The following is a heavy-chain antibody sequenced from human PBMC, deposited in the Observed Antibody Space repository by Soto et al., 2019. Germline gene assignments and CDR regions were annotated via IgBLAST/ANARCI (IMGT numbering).Heavy chain of an antibody. J-gene: IGHJ6*02. CDR1: GGSITRRNHY. CDR3: ARDRSDDYVWGSYRDYYYGMDV. V-gene: IGHV4-39*07. D-gene: IGHD3-16*02. CDR2: IHHTGST. Sequence: SETLSLTCTVAGGSITRRNHYWGWVRQPPGKGLEWVASIHHTGSTYYNPSLRARIRMSIDTSKNRFSLSLTAVTATDTAVYYCARDRSDDYVWGSYRDYYYGMDVWGQGTTVTVSS.